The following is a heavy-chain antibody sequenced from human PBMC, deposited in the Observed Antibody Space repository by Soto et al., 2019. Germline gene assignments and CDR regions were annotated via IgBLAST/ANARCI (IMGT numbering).Heavy chain of an antibody. Sequence: QVQLVQSGAEVQKPGASVKVSCKTSGYIFNNFGIPWVRQATGLGLEWLGWIYSKAGTINFAQKFQGRVIMTTDTYPRTAYMELRSLTCDDSGVYFCGRDIDFDIDYWGQGTLGNGS. J-gene: IGHJ4*02. CDR1: GYIFNNFG. D-gene: IGHD3-9*01. CDR2: IYSKAGTI. CDR3: GRDIDFDIDY. V-gene: IGHV1-18*01.